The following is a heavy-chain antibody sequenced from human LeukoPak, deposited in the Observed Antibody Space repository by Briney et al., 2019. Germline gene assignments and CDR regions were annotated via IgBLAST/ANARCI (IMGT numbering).Heavy chain of an antibody. D-gene: IGHD2-8*02. J-gene: IGHJ5*02. CDR3: ARDYCSGGACFGRWFDP. V-gene: IGHV4-39*07. CDR1: GGSISSIDSY. CDR2: VYYRGST. Sequence: SETLSLTCTVSGGSISSIDSYWGWIRQPPGKGLEWIGRVYYRGSTLFNPSLKSRVSLSVGTSKNQFSLKMTSMSAADTAVYYCARDYCSGGACFGRWFDPWGQGTLVTVSS.